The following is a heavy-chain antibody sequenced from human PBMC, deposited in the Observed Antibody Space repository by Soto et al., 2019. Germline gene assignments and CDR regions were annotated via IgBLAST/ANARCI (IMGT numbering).Heavy chain of an antibody. CDR1: GYRFANYR. V-gene: IGHV5-51*01. CDR2: IDPSDSDI. CDR3: ARSFFDNSDY. D-gene: IGHD1-20*01. J-gene: IGHJ4*01. Sequence: GESLKVSWKGSGYRFANYRIDWVRQMPGKGLEWMGIIDPSDSDIRYSPSFQGQVTISADKSISTAYLQWSSLKASDTAIYYCARSFFDNSDYWGHGTLVTVSS.